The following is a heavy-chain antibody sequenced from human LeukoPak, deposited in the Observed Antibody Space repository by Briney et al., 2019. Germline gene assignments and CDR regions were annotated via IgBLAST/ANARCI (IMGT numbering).Heavy chain of an antibody. J-gene: IGHJ4*02. CDR1: GGSISSYY. CDR3: ARGQWELGH. CDR2: IYYSGST. Sequence: SETLSLTCTVSGGSISSYYWSWIRQPPGKGLEWIGYIYYSGSTSYNPSLKSRVTISVDTSKNQFSLKLSSVTAADTAVYYCARGQWELGHWGQGTLVTVSS. D-gene: IGHD1-26*01. V-gene: IGHV4-59*01.